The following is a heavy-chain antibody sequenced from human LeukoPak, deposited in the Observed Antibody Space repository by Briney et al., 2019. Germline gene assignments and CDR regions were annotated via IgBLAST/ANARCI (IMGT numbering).Heavy chain of an antibody. V-gene: IGHV4-30-2*01. CDR3: ARAVRSSWPFDY. CDR2: IYHSGST. CDR1: GGSISSGGYY. D-gene: IGHD6-13*01. J-gene: IGHJ4*02. Sequence: SETLSLTCTVSGGSISSGGYYWSWIRQPPGKGLEWIGYIYHSGSTYYNPSLKSRVTISVDRSKNQFSLKLSSVTAADTAVYYCARAVRSSWPFDYWGQGTLVTVSS.